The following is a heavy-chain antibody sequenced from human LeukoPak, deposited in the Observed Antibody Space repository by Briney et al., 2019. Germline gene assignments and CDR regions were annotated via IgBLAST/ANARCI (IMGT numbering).Heavy chain of an antibody. V-gene: IGHV3-15*01. Sequence: GGSLRLSCAASGFTFSNAWMSRVRQAPGKGLEWVGRIKSKTDGGTTDYAAPVKGRFTISRDDSKNTLYLQMNSLKTEDTAVYYCTTDIWSGYYSGMDVWGQGTTVTVSS. J-gene: IGHJ6*02. CDR3: TTDIWSGYYSGMDV. CDR1: GFTFSNAW. CDR2: IKSKTDGGTT. D-gene: IGHD3-3*01.